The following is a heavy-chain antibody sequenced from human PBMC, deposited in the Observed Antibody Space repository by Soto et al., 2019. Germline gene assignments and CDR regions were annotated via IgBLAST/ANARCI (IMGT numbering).Heavy chain of an antibody. CDR2: IWYDGSNK. Sequence: QVQLVESGGGVVQPGRSLRLSCAASGFTFSSYGMHWVRQAPGKGLEWVAVIWYDGSNKYYADSVKGRFTISRDNSKNTLYLQMNSLRAEDTAVYYCASQIQGGSYYRGGYYFDYWGQGTLVTVSS. V-gene: IGHV3-33*01. J-gene: IGHJ4*02. CDR1: GFTFSSYG. CDR3: ASQIQGGSYYRGGYYFDY. D-gene: IGHD1-26*01.